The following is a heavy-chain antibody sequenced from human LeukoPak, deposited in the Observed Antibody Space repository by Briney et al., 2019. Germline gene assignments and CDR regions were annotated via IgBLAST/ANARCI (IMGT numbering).Heavy chain of an antibody. D-gene: IGHD6-13*01. CDR1: GYTFTSYY. V-gene: IGHV1-46*01. Sequence: ASVKVSCKASGYTFTSYYMHWVRQAPGQGLEWMGIINPSGGSTSYAQKFQGRVTMTRDMSTSTVYMELSSLRSEDTAVYYCARDHRQQLVREDALDIWGQGTMVTVSS. CDR3: ARDHRQQLVREDALDI. CDR2: INPSGGST. J-gene: IGHJ3*02.